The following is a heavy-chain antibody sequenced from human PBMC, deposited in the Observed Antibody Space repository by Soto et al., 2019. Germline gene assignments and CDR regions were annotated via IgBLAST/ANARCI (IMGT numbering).Heavy chain of an antibody. CDR1: GGTFSSYA. CDR3: ARGMGCSGYYHNWFDP. Sequence: QVQLVQSGAEVKKPGSSVKVSCKASGGTFSSYAISWVRQAPGQGLEWMGGIIPIFGTANYAQKFQGRVTITADESRSMACMGLSSLRYEDTAGYSCARGMGCSGYYHNWFDPWGEVTLGTFSS. J-gene: IGHJ5*02. V-gene: IGHV1-69*01. CDR2: IIPIFGTA. D-gene: IGHD3-22*01.